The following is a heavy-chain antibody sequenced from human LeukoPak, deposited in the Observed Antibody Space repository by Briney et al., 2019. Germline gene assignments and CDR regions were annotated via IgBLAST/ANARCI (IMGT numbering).Heavy chain of an antibody. CDR2: IKVDGGGT. J-gene: IGHJ4*02. D-gene: IGHD1-1*01. V-gene: IGHV1-46*01. Sequence: ASVKVSCKASGYTVTSYYMHWVRQAPGQGLEWMGRIKVDGGGTVYAQKFQGRVTMTRDMSTSTVYMDLSSLRSEDTAVYYCARELAGRNFDYWGQGTLVTVSS. CDR1: GYTVTSYY. CDR3: ARELAGRNFDY.